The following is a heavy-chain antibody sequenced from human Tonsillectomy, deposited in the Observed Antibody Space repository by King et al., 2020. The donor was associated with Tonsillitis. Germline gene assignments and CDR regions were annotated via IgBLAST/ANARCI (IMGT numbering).Heavy chain of an antibody. Sequence: VQLVESGGGLVQPGGSLRLSCAASGFTFSSYWMSWVRQAPGKGLEWVANIKQDGSEKYYVDSVKGRFTISRDNAKNSLYLQMNSLRAEDTAVYYCAGDSGDSSGYHYGAFDIWGQGTMVTVSS. CDR1: GFTFSSYW. D-gene: IGHD3-22*01. V-gene: IGHV3-7*03. CDR2: IKQDGSEK. J-gene: IGHJ3*02. CDR3: AGDSGDSSGYHYGAFDI.